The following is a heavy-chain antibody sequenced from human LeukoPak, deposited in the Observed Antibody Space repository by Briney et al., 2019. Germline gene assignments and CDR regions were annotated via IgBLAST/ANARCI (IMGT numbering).Heavy chain of an antibody. V-gene: IGHV3-33*01. J-gene: IGHJ5*02. CDR1: GFTFSSYG. D-gene: IGHD2-2*02. CDR3: ALDIVVVPAAINWFDP. CDR2: IWYDGSNK. Sequence: GGSLRLSCAASGFTFSSYGMHWVRQAPGKGLEWVAVIWYDGSNKYYADSVKGRFTISRDNSKNTLYLQMNSLRAEDTAVYYCALDIVVVPAAINWFDPWGQGTLVTVSS.